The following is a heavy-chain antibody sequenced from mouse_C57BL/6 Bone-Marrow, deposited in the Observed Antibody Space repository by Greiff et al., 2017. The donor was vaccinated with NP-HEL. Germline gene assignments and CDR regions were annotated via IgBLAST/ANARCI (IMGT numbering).Heavy chain of an antibody. CDR3: ARSNWDYFDY. V-gene: IGHV3-1*01. J-gene: IGHJ2*01. CDR2: ISYSGST. Sequence: EVQLKESGPGMVKPSQSLSLTCTVTGYSITSGYDWHWIRHFPGNKLEWMGYISYSGSTNYNPSLKSRISITHDTSKNHFFLELNSVTTEDTATYYCARSNWDYFDYWGQGTTLTVSS. D-gene: IGHD4-1*01. CDR1: GYSITSGYD.